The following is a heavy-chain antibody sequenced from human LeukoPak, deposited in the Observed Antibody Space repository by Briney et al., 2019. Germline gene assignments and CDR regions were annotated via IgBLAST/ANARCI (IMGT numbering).Heavy chain of an antibody. CDR1: GITFSTYG. J-gene: IGHJ4*02. V-gene: IGHV3-30*02. D-gene: IGHD2-2*01. CDR3: AKDVVGHQWVENY. CDR2: IHYDGPEK. Sequence: GGSLRLSCAASGITFSTYGMHWVRQAPGKGLEWVAFIHYDGPEKYYGDSVKGRFTISRDNSKNTVYLQMNSLRAEDTAVYYCAKDVVGHQWVENYWGQGTLVTVSS.